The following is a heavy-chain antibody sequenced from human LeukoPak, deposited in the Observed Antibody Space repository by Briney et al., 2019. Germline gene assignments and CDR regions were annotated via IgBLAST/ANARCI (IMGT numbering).Heavy chain of an antibody. Sequence: GGTLRLSCAASGFTFSSYGMSWVRQAPGKGLEWVSAISGSGGSTYYADSVKGRFTISRDNSKNTLYLQMNSLRAEDTAVYYCAKAVAMVRGVIRYYYYYMDVWGKGTTVTISS. CDR3: AKAVAMVRGVIRYYYYYMDV. D-gene: IGHD3-10*01. CDR1: GFTFSSYG. CDR2: ISGSGGST. V-gene: IGHV3-23*01. J-gene: IGHJ6*03.